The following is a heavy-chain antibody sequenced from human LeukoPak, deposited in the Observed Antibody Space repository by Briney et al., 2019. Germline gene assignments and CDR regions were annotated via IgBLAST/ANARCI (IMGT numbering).Heavy chain of an antibody. CDR3: AKRGGRYSSSWEADAFDI. D-gene: IGHD6-13*01. J-gene: IGHJ3*02. CDR2: INWNGGST. V-gene: IGHV3-20*01. Sequence: GGSLRLSCAASGFTFDDYGMSWVRQAPGKGLEWVSGINWNGGSTGYADSVKGRFTIFRDNAKNSLYLQMNSLRAEDTALYHCAKRGGRYSSSWEADAFDIWGQGTMVTVSS. CDR1: GFTFDDYG.